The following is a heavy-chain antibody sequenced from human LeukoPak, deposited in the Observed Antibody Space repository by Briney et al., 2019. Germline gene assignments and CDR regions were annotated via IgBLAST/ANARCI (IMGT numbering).Heavy chain of an antibody. CDR2: IYYSGST. CDR1: GGSISSYY. CDR3: ARGSGPPSNLWPYLDY. D-gene: IGHD3-10*01. J-gene: IGHJ4*02. V-gene: IGHV4-39*07. Sequence: SETLSLTCTVSGGSISSYYWGWIRQPPGKGLEWIGSIYYSGSTYYNPSLKSRVTISVDTSKNQFSLKLSSVTAADTAVYYCARGSGPPSNLWPYLDYWGQGTLVTVSS.